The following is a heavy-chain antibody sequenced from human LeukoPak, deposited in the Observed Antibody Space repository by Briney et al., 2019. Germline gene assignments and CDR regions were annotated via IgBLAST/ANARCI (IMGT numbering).Heavy chain of an antibody. V-gene: IGHV3-7*04. D-gene: IGHD5-18*01. J-gene: IGHJ4*02. CDR2: IKPDGSDK. CDR3: ARDRIQLWSHDY. CDR1: RFSFTVYG. Sequence: GGSLRLSCAASRFSFTVYGMSWVRQAPGKGLEWVANIKPDGSDKYYVDSVKGRFTISRENAKNSLYLHMNSLRAEDTAVYYCARDRIQLWSHDYWGQGTLVTVSS.